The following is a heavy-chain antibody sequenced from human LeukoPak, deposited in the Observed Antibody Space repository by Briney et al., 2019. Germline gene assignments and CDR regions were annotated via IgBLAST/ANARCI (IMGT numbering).Heavy chain of an antibody. V-gene: IGHV4-4*07. J-gene: IGHJ6*03. CDR1: RGSISSYY. D-gene: IGHD3-3*01. Sequence: SETLSLTCTVSRGSISSYYWSWIRQPAGQGLEWIGRIYTSGSTNYNPSLKSRVTMSVDTSKNQFSLKLSSVTAADTAVYYCAREGIYDFWSGYYYYYYMDVWGKGTTVTVSS. CDR3: AREGIYDFWSGYYYYYYMDV. CDR2: IYTSGST.